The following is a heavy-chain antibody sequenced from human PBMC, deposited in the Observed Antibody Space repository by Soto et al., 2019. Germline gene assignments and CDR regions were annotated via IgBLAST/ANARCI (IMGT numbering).Heavy chain of an antibody. CDR1: GYSFVNYW. J-gene: IGHJ4*02. CDR3: ARQSRSSSAFDF. D-gene: IGHD6-13*01. V-gene: IGHV5-51*01. Sequence: EVHLVQSEVEVTKPGESLKISCKVSGYSFVNYWIGWVRQMPGKGLEWIGNVYPGDSDTDYSPSFQGRVTISADKSITTSYLQWSSLQDSDTAIYYGARQSRSSSAFDFWGQGTLVIVSS. CDR2: VYPGDSDT.